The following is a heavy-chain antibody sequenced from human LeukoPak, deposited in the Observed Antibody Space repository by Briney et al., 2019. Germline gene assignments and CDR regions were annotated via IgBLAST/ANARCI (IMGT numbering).Heavy chain of an antibody. V-gene: IGHV3-74*01. CDR1: GFTPSSYW. CDR3: ARGYLGIDY. J-gene: IGHJ4*02. CDR2: IDTDVTST. Sequence: GGSLRLSCAASGFTPSSYWMHWVRQAPGKGLVWVSRIDTDVTSTNYADSVKGRFTISRDNAKNTLYLQMNSLRGEDTAVYYCARGYLGIDYWGQGTLVTVSS. D-gene: IGHD1-26*01.